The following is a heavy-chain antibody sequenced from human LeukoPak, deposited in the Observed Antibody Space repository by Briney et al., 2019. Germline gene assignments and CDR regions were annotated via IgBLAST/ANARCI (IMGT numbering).Heavy chain of an antibody. D-gene: IGHD5-12*01. V-gene: IGHV3-30*18. J-gene: IGHJ3*02. Sequence: PGGSLRLSCAASGFPFSSYGIHWVRQAPGKGLEWVAVITYDGSNAYFADSVKGRFTISRDNSKNTLSLQMNGLRTEDTAVYYCAKRATDDALDIWGRGTMVTVSS. CDR3: AKRATDDALDI. CDR1: GFPFSSYG. CDR2: ITYDGSNA.